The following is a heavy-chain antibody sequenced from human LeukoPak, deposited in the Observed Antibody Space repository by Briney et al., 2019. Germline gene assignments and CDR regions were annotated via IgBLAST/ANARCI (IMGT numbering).Heavy chain of an antibody. V-gene: IGHV4-34*01. Sequence: SETLSLTCAVYDGSFSDYYWSWIRQPPGKGLEWIGEINHSGGTNYNPSLKSRATISVDTSKKQYSPKLSSVTAADTAVYYCARGERSSTYGMDVWGQGTTVTVSS. CDR2: INHSGGT. J-gene: IGHJ6*02. D-gene: IGHD6-13*01. CDR3: ARGERSSTYGMDV. CDR1: DGSFSDYY.